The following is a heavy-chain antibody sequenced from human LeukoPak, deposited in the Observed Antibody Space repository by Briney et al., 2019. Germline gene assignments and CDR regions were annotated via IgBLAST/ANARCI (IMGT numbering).Heavy chain of an antibody. D-gene: IGHD2-15*01. CDR2: IYYSGST. Sequence: PSETLSLTRTVSGGSISSSSYYWGWIRQPPGKGLEWIGSIYYSGSTYYNPSLKSRVTISVDTSKNQFSLKVNSVTAGGTAVYYCGRDRGGASGGGYFDLWGQGTLDPGSS. CDR1: GGSISSSSYY. J-gene: IGHJ4*02. CDR3: GRDRGGASGGGYFDL. V-gene: IGHV4-39*07.